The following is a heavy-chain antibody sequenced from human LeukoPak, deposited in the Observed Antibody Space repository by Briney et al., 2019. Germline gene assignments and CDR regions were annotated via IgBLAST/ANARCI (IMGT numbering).Heavy chain of an antibody. CDR2: IYYSGST. V-gene: IGHV4-31*03. Sequence: PSQTLSLTFTVSGGSISSGGYYWSWIRQHPGKGLEWIGYIYYSGSTYYNPSLKSRVTISVDTSKNQFSLKLSSVTAADTAVYYCARGGPIFTMVRGVRFDYWGQGTLVTVSS. D-gene: IGHD3-10*01. CDR3: ARGGPIFTMVRGVRFDY. CDR1: GGSISSGGYY. J-gene: IGHJ4*02.